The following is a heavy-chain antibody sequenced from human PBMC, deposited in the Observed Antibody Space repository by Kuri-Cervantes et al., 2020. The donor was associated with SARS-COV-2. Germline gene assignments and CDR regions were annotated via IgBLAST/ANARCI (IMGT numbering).Heavy chain of an antibody. D-gene: IGHD2-2*01. CDR3: ARVWCSSTSCYYFDY. Sequence: SETLSLTCAVYGGSFSGYYWSWICQPPGKGLEWIGEINHSGSTNYNPSLKSRVTISVDTSKNQFSLKLSSVTAADTAVYYCARVWCSSTSCYYFDYWGQGTLVTVSS. V-gene: IGHV4-34*01. J-gene: IGHJ4*02. CDR1: GGSFSGYY. CDR2: INHSGST.